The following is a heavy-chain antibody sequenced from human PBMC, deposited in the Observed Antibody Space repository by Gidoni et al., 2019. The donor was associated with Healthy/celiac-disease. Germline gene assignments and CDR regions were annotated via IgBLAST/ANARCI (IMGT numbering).Heavy chain of an antibody. D-gene: IGHD6-13*01. CDR2: ISAYNGNK. J-gene: IGHJ4*02. CDR1: GYTFTSYG. V-gene: IGHV1-18*01. Sequence: QVPLVQSGAEVKKPETSVKVSCNASGYTFTSYGISGVRQAPGKGLAWMGWISAYNGNKNYAQKLKGRVTMTTDTSTSTAYMELRSLRSDDTAVYYCARDGTGYSISGYFDYWGQGTLVTVSS. CDR3: ARDGTGYSISGYFDY.